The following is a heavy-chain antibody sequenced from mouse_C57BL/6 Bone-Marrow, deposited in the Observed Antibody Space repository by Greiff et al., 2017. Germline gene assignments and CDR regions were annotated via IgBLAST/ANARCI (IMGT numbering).Heavy chain of an antibody. CDR1: GFNIKDDY. CDR2: IDPENGDT. Sequence: VQLQQSGAELVRPGASVKLSCTASGFNIKDDYMHWVKQRPEQGLEWIGWIDPENGDTEYASKFQGKATITADTSSNTAYLQLSSLTSEDTAVYYCTTYSIYYDYDAWFAYWGQGNLVTVSA. CDR3: TTYSIYYDYDAWFAY. D-gene: IGHD2-4*01. V-gene: IGHV14-4*01. J-gene: IGHJ3*01.